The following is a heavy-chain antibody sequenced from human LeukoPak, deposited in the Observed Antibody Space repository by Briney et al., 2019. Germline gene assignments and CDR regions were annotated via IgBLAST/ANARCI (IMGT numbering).Heavy chain of an antibody. CDR3: ATRRGYCSGGNCNYYFDY. J-gene: IGHJ4*02. Sequence: SETLSLTCAVYGGSFSGYYWSWIRQPPGKGLEWIGEINHSGSTNYNPSLKSRVTISVDTSKNQFSLKLSSVTAADTAVYYCATRRGYCSGGNCNYYFDYWGQGTLVTVSS. D-gene: IGHD2-15*01. V-gene: IGHV4-34*01. CDR2: INHSGST. CDR1: GGSFSGYY.